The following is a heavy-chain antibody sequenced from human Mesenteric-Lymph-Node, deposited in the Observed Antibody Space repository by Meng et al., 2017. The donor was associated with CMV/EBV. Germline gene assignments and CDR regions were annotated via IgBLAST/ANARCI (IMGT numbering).Heavy chain of an antibody. CDR3: ARPYYYGSGSYYMAGYFDL. CDR1: FTSYA. CDR2: INAGNGNT. D-gene: IGHD3-10*01. J-gene: IGHJ2*01. Sequence: FTSYAMHWVRQAHGQRLEWMGWINAGNGNTKYSQKFKGRVTITRDTSASTAYMELSSLRSEDTAVYYCARPYYYGSGSYYMAGYFDLWGRGTLVTAPQ. V-gene: IGHV1-3*01.